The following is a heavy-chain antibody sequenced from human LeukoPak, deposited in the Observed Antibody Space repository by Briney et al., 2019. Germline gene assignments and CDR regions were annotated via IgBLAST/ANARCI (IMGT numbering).Heavy chain of an antibody. V-gene: IGHV4-4*07. CDR2: IYTGGST. CDR1: GGSISSYY. D-gene: IGHD6-13*01. CDR3: ARDMGSSSWIDAFDI. J-gene: IGHJ3*02. Sequence: PSETLSLTCTVSGGSISSYYWSWIRQPAGKGLEWIGRIYTGGSTNYNPSLKSRVTMSVDTSKNQFSLKLSPVTAADTAVYYCARDMGSSSWIDAFDIWGQGTMVTVSS.